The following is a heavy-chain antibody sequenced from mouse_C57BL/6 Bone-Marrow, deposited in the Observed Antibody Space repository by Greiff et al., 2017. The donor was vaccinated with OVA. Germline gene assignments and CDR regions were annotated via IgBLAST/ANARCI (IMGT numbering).Heavy chain of an antibody. Sequence: VQLQQSGAELVKPGASVKLSCTASGFNITDYYMNWVKQRPEQGLEWIGRIDPEDGDTNYDQKFQSKATITADPSSNTAYLQRSILTSEDTSVYYGASLLRQGYWGQGTTLTVSS. CDR3: ASLLRQGY. CDR2: IDPEDGDT. J-gene: IGHJ2*01. D-gene: IGHD2-3*01. CDR1: GFNITDYY. V-gene: IGHV14-2*01.